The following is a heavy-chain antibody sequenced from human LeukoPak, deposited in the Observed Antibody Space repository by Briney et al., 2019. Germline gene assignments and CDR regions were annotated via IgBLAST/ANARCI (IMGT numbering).Heavy chain of an antibody. V-gene: IGHV3-73*01. CDR3: TRGDSSSDYYYYYMDV. J-gene: IGHJ6*03. CDR2: IRSKANSYAT. Sequence: GGSLRLSCAASGFTFSGSAMHWVRQASGKGLEWVGRIRSKANSYATAYAASVKGRFTISRDDSKNTAYLQMNSLKTEDTAVYYCTRGDSSSDYYYYYMDVWGKGTTVTVSS. D-gene: IGHD6-6*01. CDR1: GFTFSGSA.